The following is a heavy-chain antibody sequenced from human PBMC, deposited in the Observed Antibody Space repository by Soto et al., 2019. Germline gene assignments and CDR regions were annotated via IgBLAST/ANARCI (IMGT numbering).Heavy chain of an antibody. Sequence: QVQLVGSGGGVVQPGRSLRLSCAASGFTFSSYGMHWVRQAPGKGLEWVAVIWYDGSNKYYADSVKGRFTISRDNSKNTLYLQMNSLRAEDTAVYYCARTSSGYYFDYWGQGTLVTVSS. CDR2: IWYDGSNK. J-gene: IGHJ4*02. CDR1: GFTFSSYG. V-gene: IGHV3-33*01. CDR3: ARTSSGYYFDY. D-gene: IGHD3-22*01.